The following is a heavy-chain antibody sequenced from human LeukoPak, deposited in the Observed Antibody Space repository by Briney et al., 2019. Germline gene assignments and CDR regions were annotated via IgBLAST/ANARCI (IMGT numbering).Heavy chain of an antibody. D-gene: IGHD3-9*01. Sequence: GGSLRLSCAASGFTFNDAWMNWVRQAPGKGLEWVGRIKKKTDGGTADYAAPVKGRFTISRDDSKNMLYLQMNSLKTEDTAMYYCATWFYDIDSHCWGQGTLVTVSS. J-gene: IGHJ4*02. CDR3: ATWFYDIDSHC. V-gene: IGHV3-15*07. CDR2: IKKKTDGGTA. CDR1: GFTFNDAW.